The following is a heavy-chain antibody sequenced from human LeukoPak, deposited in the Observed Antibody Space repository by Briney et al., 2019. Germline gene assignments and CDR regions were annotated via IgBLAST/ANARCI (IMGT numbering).Heavy chain of an antibody. J-gene: IGHJ3*02. Sequence: PSETLSLTCTVSGGSISNYYLNWIRQPAGKGLQWIGHISTSGSTNYSPSLKSRVTMSIDTSKNQFSLNLSSVTAADTAVYYCARGASGSSLSGFDIWGQGTMVTVSS. CDR2: ISTSGST. CDR3: ARGASGSSLSGFDI. V-gene: IGHV4-4*07. CDR1: GGSISNYY. D-gene: IGHD1-26*01.